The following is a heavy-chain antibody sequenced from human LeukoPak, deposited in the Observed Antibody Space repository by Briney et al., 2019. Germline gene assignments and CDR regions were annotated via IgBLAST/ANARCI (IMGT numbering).Heavy chain of an antibody. Sequence: PGGSLRLSCAASGFTFSNYAMTWVRQAPGKGLEWVSAIFGSDGRTFYADAVKGRFTISRDNSKNTLYLQVNSLRAEDTAIYYCAKTRGPAATHPDYWGQGILVTVSS. CDR1: GFTFSNYA. CDR3: AKTRGPAATHPDY. D-gene: IGHD6-25*01. CDR2: IFGSDGRT. J-gene: IGHJ4*02. V-gene: IGHV3-23*01.